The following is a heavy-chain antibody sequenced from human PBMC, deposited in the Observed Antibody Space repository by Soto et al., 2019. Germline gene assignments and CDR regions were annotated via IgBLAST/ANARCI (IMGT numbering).Heavy chain of an antibody. V-gene: IGHV1-18*01. D-gene: IGHD3-16*01. CDR2: INTDNGNT. CDR1: GYTFTRYG. Sequence: QVQLVQSGAEVKNPGASVKVSCKASGYTFTRYGIGWARQAPGQGLEWMGWINTDNGNTNYAQNVQGIVTLTTDTSTITASMVRRSLTSNDPAIYYCAMVDVYVTPSPQDVWGPGTTVIVSA. CDR3: AMVDVYVTPSPQDV. J-gene: IGHJ6*01.